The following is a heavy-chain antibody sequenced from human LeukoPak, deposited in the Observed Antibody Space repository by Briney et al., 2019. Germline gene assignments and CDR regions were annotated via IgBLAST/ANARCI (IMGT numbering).Heavy chain of an antibody. Sequence: GGSLRLSCAASGFTFSSCAMHWVRQAPGEGLEWVGVISYDGSNKYYADSVKGRFTISRDNSKNTLYLQMNSLRAEDTAVYYCARDYDSSGNDAFDIWGQGTMVTVSS. CDR3: ARDYDSSGNDAFDI. J-gene: IGHJ3*02. V-gene: IGHV3-30-3*01. CDR1: GFTFSSCA. CDR2: ISYDGSNK. D-gene: IGHD3-22*01.